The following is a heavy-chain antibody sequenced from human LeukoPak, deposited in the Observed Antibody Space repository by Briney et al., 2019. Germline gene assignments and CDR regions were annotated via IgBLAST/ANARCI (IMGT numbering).Heavy chain of an antibody. V-gene: IGHV3-11*01. CDR2: ISGSGSTV. D-gene: IGHD4-23*01. CDR3: ARDRGNSDPGDWFDS. Sequence: GGSLRLSCAASGFTFSDYYMSWIRQAPGKGLEWVSYISGSGSTVYYAASVRGRFTISRDNAKNSLFLQMNSLRAEDTGVYYCARDRGNSDPGDWFDSWGQGTLVTVSS. CDR1: GFTFSDYY. J-gene: IGHJ5*01.